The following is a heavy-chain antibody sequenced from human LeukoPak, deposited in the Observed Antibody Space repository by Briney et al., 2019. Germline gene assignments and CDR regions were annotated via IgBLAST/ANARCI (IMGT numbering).Heavy chain of an antibody. Sequence: GGSLRLSCAASGFTFSSYAMHWVRQPPGKGLEWVAVISYDGSNKYYADSVKGRFTISRDNSKHTLYLQMNSLRAEDTAVYYCARGHTAVTRHFDFWGQGTLVTVSS. CDR1: GFTFSSYA. J-gene: IGHJ4*02. D-gene: IGHD4-17*01. V-gene: IGHV3-30*04. CDR2: ISYDGSNK. CDR3: ARGHTAVTRHFDF.